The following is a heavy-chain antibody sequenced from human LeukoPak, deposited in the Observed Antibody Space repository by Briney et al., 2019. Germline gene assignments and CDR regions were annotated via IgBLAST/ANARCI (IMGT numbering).Heavy chain of an antibody. Sequence: PSETLSLTCTVSGGSISRGGYYWSWIRQHPGKGLEWIAYIYYTGTTNSIPSLRSRVMVSADTSKNQFSLRLSSVTAADTAVYHCARTSNIYGGFYMDVWGKGTTVTVSS. D-gene: IGHD2-2*02. CDR3: ARTSNIYGGFYMDV. CDR1: GGSISRGGYY. V-gene: IGHV4-31*02. CDR2: IYYTGTT. J-gene: IGHJ6*03.